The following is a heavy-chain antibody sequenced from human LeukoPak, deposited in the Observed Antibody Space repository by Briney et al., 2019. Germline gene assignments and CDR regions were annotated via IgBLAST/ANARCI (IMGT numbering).Heavy chain of an antibody. V-gene: IGHV1-2*02. D-gene: IGHD3-22*01. J-gene: IGHJ4*02. CDR3: ATPPHDSSGYFGY. Sequence: ASVKVSCKASGYTFTGYYMQWVRQAPGQGLEWMGWINPNSGGTNYAQKFQGRVTMTRDTSISTAYMELSRLRSDDTAVYYCATPPHDSSGYFGYWGQGTLVTVSS. CDR2: INPNSGGT. CDR1: GYTFTGYY.